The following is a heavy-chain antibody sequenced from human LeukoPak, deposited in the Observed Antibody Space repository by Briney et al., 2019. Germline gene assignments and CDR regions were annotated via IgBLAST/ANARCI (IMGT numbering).Heavy chain of an antibody. J-gene: IGHJ4*02. CDR2: IHHSGST. CDR1: GGSFNGYL. D-gene: IGHD2-21*01. Sequence: SETLSLTCAVYGGSFNGYLWSWIRQPPEKGLEWLGEIHHSGSTNYNPSLKSRLTLSVDTSKNQFSLNLTSVTAADTAVYYCARAPILEVPDPRGPLDSWGQGSLVTVSS. CDR3: ARAPILEVPDPRGPLDS. V-gene: IGHV4-34*01.